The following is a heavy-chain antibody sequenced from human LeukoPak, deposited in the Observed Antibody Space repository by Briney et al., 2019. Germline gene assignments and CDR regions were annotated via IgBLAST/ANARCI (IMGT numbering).Heavy chain of an antibody. CDR1: GFTFSSYG. Sequence: GRSLRLSCAASGFTFSSYGMHWVRQAPGKGLEWVAVISYDGSNKYYADSVKGRFTISRDNSENTLYLQMNSLRAEDTAVYYCAKDDPLYCSGGSCYPGAFDIWGQGTMVTVSS. V-gene: IGHV3-30*18. CDR2: ISYDGSNK. D-gene: IGHD2-15*01. CDR3: AKDDPLYCSGGSCYPGAFDI. J-gene: IGHJ3*02.